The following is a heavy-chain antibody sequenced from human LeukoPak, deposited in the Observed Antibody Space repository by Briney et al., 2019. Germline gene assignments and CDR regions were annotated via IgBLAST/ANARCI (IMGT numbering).Heavy chain of an antibody. J-gene: IGHJ4*02. CDR3: ARSVDYYGSGSQRDFDY. CDR2: ISAYNGNT. D-gene: IGHD3-10*01. V-gene: IGHV1-18*01. Sequence: ASVKVSCTASGYTFTSYGISWVRQAPGQGLEWMGWISAYNGNTNYAQKLQGRVTMTTDTSTSTAYMELRSLRSDDTAVYYCARSVDYYGSGSQRDFDYWGQGTLVTVSS. CDR1: GYTFTSYG.